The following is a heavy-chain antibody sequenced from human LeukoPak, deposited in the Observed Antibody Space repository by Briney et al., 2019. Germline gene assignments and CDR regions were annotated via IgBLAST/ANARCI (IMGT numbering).Heavy chain of an antibody. V-gene: IGHV3-53*01. Sequence: GGSLRLSCAVSEFTVSNNYMSWVRQAPGKGPEWVSLIYSGGATYYADSVRGQFTISRDNSKNTLYLQMNSLRVEDTAVYYCARDPRWYDPWGQGALVTVSS. CDR3: ARDPRWYDP. CDR1: EFTVSNNY. CDR2: IYSGGAT. J-gene: IGHJ5*02.